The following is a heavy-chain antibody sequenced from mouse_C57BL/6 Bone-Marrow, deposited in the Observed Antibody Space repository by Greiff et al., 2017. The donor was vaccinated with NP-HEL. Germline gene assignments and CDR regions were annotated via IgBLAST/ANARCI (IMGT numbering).Heavy chain of an antibody. CDR2: IYPRDGST. Sequence: QVQLQQSDAELVKPGASVKISCKVSGYTFTDHTIHWMKQRPEPGLEWIGYIYPRDGSTKYNEKFKGKATLTADKTSSTAYMQLNSLTSEDSAVYFCARGDYDYENFDYWGQGTTLTVSS. CDR3: ARGDYDYENFDY. V-gene: IGHV1-78*01. D-gene: IGHD2-4*01. CDR1: GYTFTDHT. J-gene: IGHJ2*01.